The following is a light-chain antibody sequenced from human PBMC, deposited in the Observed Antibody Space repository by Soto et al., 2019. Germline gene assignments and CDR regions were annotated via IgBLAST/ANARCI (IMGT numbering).Light chain of an antibody. J-gene: IGLJ1*01. CDR2: GNC. CDR3: QSYDSSLSGYV. Sequence: QSVLTQPPSVSAAPGPSVIISCTGSSSNFGAGYDVHWYQQLPGTATKLLIYGNCNRPSGVPDRFSGSKSGTSASLAITGLQAEDEADYYCQSYDSSLSGYVFGTGTKVTVL. CDR1: SSNFGAGYD. V-gene: IGLV1-40*01.